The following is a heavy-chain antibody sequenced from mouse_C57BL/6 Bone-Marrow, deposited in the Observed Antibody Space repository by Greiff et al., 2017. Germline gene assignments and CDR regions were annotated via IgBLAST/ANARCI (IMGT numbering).Heavy chain of an antibody. CDR3: ALLYDYDGYWYFDV. CDR2: INPYNGGT. D-gene: IGHD2-4*01. J-gene: IGHJ1*03. Sequence: EVQLQQSGPVLVKPGASVKMSCKASGYTFTDYYMNWVKQSHGKSLEWIGVINPYNGGTSYNQKFKGKATLTVDKSSSTAYMELNSLTSEDSAVYYCALLYDYDGYWYFDVWGRGTTVTVSA. CDR1: GYTFTDYY. V-gene: IGHV1-19*01.